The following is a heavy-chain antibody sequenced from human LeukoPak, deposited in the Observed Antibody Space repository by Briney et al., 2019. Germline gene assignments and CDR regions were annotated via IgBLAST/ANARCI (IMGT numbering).Heavy chain of an antibody. J-gene: IGHJ3*02. CDR2: IYTSWST. CDR1: GGSISSGSYY. D-gene: IGHD1-1*01. CDR3: ARAERRVSNAFDI. V-gene: IGHV4-61*02. Sequence: SETLSLTCTVSGGSISSGSYYWSWIRQPAGKGLEWIGRIYTSWSTNYNPSLKGRVTISVDTSKNQFSLKLSSVTAADTAVYYCARAERRVSNAFDIWGQGTMVTVSS.